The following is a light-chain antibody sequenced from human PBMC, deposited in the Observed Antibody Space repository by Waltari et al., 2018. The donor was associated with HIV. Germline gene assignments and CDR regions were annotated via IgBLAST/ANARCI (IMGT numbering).Light chain of an antibody. CDR2: EVS. Sequence: QSALTQPASVSGSPGQSITISCTGTSSDVGGYNYVSRYQQHPGKAPNLMIYEVSNRPSGSSNRFSGSKSGNTASLTISGLQAEDEADYYCSSYTSSSTLVFGTGTKVTVL. V-gene: IGLV2-14*01. CDR3: SSYTSSSTLV. CDR1: SSDVGGYNY. J-gene: IGLJ1*01.